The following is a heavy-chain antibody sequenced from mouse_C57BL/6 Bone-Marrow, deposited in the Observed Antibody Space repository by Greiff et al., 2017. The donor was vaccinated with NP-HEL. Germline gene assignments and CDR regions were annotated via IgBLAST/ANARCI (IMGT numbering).Heavy chain of an antibody. V-gene: IGHV14-4*01. J-gene: IGHJ1*03. Sequence: VQLQQSGAELVRPGASVKLSCTASGFNIKDDYMHWVKQRPEQGLEWIGWIDPENGDTEYASKVQGKATITADTSSNTAYLQLSSLTSKDTAVYYCTTYYYGSSYWYFDVWGTGTTVTVSS. CDR3: TTYYYGSSYWYFDV. CDR1: GFNIKDDY. D-gene: IGHD1-1*01. CDR2: IDPENGDT.